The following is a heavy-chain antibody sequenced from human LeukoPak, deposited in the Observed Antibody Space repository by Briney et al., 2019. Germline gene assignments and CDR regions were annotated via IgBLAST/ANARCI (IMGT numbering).Heavy chain of an antibody. CDR1: GFTVSSNY. V-gene: IGHV3-53*04. J-gene: IGHJ6*02. Sequence: RTGGSLTLSCSPSGFTVSSNYMSWVRQPPGKGLEWVSVIYSGGRTYYADSVKSRFNISRHNSKNTLYLQMNSLRAEDTAVYYCARDVVEGYDYYYYGMDVWGRGTTVTVSS. CDR2: IYSGGRT. CDR3: ARDVVEGYDYYYYGMDV. D-gene: IGHD2-21*01.